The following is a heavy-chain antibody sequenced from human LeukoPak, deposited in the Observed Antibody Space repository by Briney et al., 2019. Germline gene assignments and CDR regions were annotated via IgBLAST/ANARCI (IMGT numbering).Heavy chain of an antibody. CDR3: AREPLTIGGRYFDY. J-gene: IGHJ4*02. Sequence: SETLSLTCTVSGDSITTSGYYWGWIRRPPGKGLEWIGSIYFMGSTSYNPSLKSRVTMSVDTSKNQLSLKLSSVTAADAAVYYCAREPLTIGGRYFDYWGQGGLVTVSS. V-gene: IGHV4-39*07. CDR2: IYFMGST. CDR1: GDSITTSGYY. D-gene: IGHD6-6*01.